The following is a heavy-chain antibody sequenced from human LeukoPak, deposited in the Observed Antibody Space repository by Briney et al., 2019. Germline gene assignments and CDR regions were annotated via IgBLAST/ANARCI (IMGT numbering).Heavy chain of an antibody. Sequence: PGGSLRLSCAASGFTFTNAWMSWVRQAPGKGLEWVGRIKSKNDGGTTDYAAPVKGRFTISRDDSRNTLYLQMNSLKTEDTALYYCTTGGYSYPYWGQGTLVTVSS. J-gene: IGHJ4*02. V-gene: IGHV3-15*01. D-gene: IGHD5-18*01. CDR3: TTGGYSYPY. CDR1: GFTFTNAW. CDR2: IKSKNDGGTT.